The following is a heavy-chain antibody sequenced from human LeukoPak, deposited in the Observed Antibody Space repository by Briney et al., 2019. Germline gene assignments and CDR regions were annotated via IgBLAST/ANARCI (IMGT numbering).Heavy chain of an antibody. Sequence: GRSLRLSCAASGFTFDDYAMHWVRQAPGKGLEWVSGISWNSGSIGYADSVKGQFTISRDNAKNSLYLQMNSLRAEDMALYYCAKARSYGGNSAFDYWGQGTLVTVSS. CDR3: AKARSYGGNSAFDY. V-gene: IGHV3-9*03. CDR1: GFTFDDYA. J-gene: IGHJ4*02. D-gene: IGHD4-23*01. CDR2: ISWNSGSI.